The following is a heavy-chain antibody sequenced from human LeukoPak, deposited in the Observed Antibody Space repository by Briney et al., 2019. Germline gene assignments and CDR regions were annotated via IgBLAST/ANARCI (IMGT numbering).Heavy chain of an antibody. CDR1: GYTFTSYD. CDR2: MNPNSGNT. D-gene: IGHD6-19*01. J-gene: IGHJ1*01. CDR3: TRGGPVAGTHKYFQH. Sequence: GASVEVSCKASGYTFTSYDINWVRQATGQGLEWMGWMNPNSGNTGYAQKFQGRVTMTRNTSISTAYMELSSLRSEDTAVYYCTRGGPVAGTHKYFQHWGQGTLVTVSS. V-gene: IGHV1-8*01.